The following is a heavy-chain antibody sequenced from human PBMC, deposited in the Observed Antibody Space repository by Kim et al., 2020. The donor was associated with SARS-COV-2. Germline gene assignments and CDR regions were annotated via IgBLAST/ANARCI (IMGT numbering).Heavy chain of an antibody. Sequence: GGSLRLSCAASGFTVSTYYMTWVRQAPGKGLEWVSVIYIDDSTYNADSVKGRFTISRDISKNTLFLQMNNLRVEDTAVYYCTRDDNSGFWHWGQGTLVTVSS. CDR2: IYIDDST. V-gene: IGHV3-66*01. J-gene: IGHJ4*02. CDR1: GFTVSTYY. D-gene: IGHD3-22*01. CDR3: TRDDNSGFWH.